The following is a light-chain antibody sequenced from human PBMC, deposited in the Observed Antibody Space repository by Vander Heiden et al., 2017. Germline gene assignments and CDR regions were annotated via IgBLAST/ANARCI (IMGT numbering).Light chain of an antibody. V-gene: IGKV2-28*01. CDR3: MQSRQTPYT. CDR2: LGA. J-gene: IGKJ2*01. Sequence: IVMPQSPLSLHVTPGEPASISCRSSQSLLHSNGYNYLDWYLQKPGQSQQLLIYLGANRASGVPDRFSGSGSGTDFTLKISMVEADDVGDYYCMQSRQTPYTFGQGTKLEIK. CDR1: QSLLHSNGYNY.